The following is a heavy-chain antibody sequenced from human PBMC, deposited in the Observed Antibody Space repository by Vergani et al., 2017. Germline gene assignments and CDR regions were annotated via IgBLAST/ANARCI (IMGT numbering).Heavy chain of an antibody. D-gene: IGHD3-9*01. CDR1: GGSFNTYY. Sequence: QVQLEESGPGLVKPSETLSLTCTVSGGSFNTYYWSWIRQSPGKGLEWIGYIYSTGSTNYNPSLNSRVTMSVDTSKNQISLKLRSVTAADTAVYFCARVMYRDEASTGYRLEGMDIWGQGTTVTISS. CDR3: ARVMYRDEASTGYRLEGMDI. CDR2: IYSTGST. V-gene: IGHV4-59*13. J-gene: IGHJ6*02.